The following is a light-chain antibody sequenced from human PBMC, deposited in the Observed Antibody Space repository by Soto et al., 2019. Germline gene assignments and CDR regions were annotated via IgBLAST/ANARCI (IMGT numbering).Light chain of an antibody. J-gene: IGKJ5*01. CDR2: DAS. CDR3: QQYGSSPVIT. V-gene: IGKV3D-15*02. Sequence: EIVLTQSPDTLSVSPGERATLSCRASQSISRTLAWYQQKSGQPPRLLIYDASTMATGFPARFSGSGSGTEFTLTISSLQSEDFAVYYCQQYGSSPVITFGQGTRLEIK. CDR1: QSISRT.